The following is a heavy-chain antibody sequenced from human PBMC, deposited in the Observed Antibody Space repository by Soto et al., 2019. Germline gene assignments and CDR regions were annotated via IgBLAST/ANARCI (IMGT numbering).Heavy chain of an antibody. CDR1: GGTFSSYA. V-gene: IGHV1-69*13. D-gene: IGHD6-13*01. J-gene: IGHJ5*02. CDR3: ARESPIAAAGTWFDP. CDR2: IIPIFGTA. Sequence: ASVKVSCKASGGTFSSYAISWVRQAPGQGLEWMGGIIPIFGTANYAQKFQGRVTITADESTSTAYMELSSLRSEDTAVYYCARESPIAAAGTWFDPWGQGTLVTVSS.